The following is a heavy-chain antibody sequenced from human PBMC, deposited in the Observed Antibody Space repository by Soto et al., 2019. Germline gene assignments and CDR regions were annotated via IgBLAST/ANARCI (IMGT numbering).Heavy chain of an antibody. D-gene: IGHD5-18*01. CDR2: IIPIFGTA. CDR3: ASHSYGTASYSSYGMDV. J-gene: IGHJ6*02. V-gene: IGHV1-69*12. Sequence: QVQLVQSGAEVKKPGSSVKVSCKASGGTFSSYGISWVRQAPGQGLEWMGGIIPIFGTADYAQEFQGRVTSTADESTSTAYMQLSSLRSEDTAVYYCASHSYGTASYSSYGMDVWGQGTTVTVSS. CDR1: GGTFSSYG.